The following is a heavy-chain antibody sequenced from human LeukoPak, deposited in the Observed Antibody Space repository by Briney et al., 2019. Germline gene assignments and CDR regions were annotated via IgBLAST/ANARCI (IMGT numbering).Heavy chain of an antibody. CDR3: ARALYRGYSYGYVGGDWFDP. D-gene: IGHD5-18*01. V-gene: IGHV4-30-2*01. Sequence: ASQNLSLNCAVSGGSISSGGYSWSWIRQPPGKGLEWIGYIYHSGSTYYNPSLKSRVTISVDRSKNQFSLKLSSVTAADTAVYYCARALYRGYSYGYVGGDWFDPWGQGTLVTVSS. CDR1: GGSISSGGYS. CDR2: IYHSGST. J-gene: IGHJ5*02.